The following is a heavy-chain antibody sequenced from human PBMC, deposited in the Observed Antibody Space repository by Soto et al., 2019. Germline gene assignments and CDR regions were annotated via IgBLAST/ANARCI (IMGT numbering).Heavy chain of an antibody. CDR1: GFTFDDYA. V-gene: IGHV3-9*01. J-gene: IGHJ1*01. CDR2: ISWNSGSI. Sequence: GGSLRLSCAASGFTFDDYAMHWVRQAPGKGLEWVSGISWNSGSIGYADSVKGRFTISRDNAKNSLYLQMNSLRAEDTALYYCAKTTYYYDSSGSQGGYFQHWGQGTLVTVSS. CDR3: AKTTYYYDSSGSQGGYFQH. D-gene: IGHD3-22*01.